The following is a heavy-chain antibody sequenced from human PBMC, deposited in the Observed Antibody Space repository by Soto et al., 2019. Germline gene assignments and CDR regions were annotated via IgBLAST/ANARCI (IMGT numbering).Heavy chain of an antibody. CDR1: GGSISSSSYY. Sequence: SETLSLTCTVSGGSISSSSYYWGWIRQPPGKGLEWIGSIYYSGSTYYNPSLKSRVTISVDTSKNQFSLKLSSVTTADTAMYYCARDFGSVTGDAFDIWGQGTMVTVSS. CDR3: ARDFGSVTGDAFDI. V-gene: IGHV4-39*07. D-gene: IGHD2-21*02. J-gene: IGHJ3*02. CDR2: IYYSGST.